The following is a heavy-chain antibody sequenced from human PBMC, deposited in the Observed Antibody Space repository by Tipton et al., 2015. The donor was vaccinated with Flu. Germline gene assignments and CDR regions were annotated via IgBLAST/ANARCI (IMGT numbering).Heavy chain of an antibody. D-gene: IGHD2-15*01. V-gene: IGHV4-4*02. Sequence: TLSLTCAVSGASITTNNWWTWVRQSPDKGLEWIGEMHPRGTTSYNPSLKSRVTISVDASKNKFSLKLTSVTAADTAVYYCAREGYKSRGHLWGQGTLATVSS. CDR2: MHPRGTT. CDR1: GASITTNNW. CDR3: AREGYKSRGHL. J-gene: IGHJ5*02.